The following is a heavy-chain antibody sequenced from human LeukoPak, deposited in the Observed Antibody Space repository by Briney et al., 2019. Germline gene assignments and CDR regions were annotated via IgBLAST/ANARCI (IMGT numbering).Heavy chain of an antibody. CDR3: RRDSLGSGGTYY. CDR2: IYYSGST. V-gene: IGHV4-59*01. J-gene: IGHJ4*02. CDR1: GGSISHFL. D-gene: IGHD6-19*01. Sequence: SETLSLTCTISGGSISHFLWSWIRQPPGKGLEWIGYIYYSGSTKYNPSLKSRVAISIDTSKNQFSLKLSSVTAADTAVYYCRRDSLGSGGTYYWGQGTLVTVSS.